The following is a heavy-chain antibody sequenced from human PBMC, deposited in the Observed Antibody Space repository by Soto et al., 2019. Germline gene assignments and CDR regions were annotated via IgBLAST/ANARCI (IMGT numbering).Heavy chain of an antibody. J-gene: IGHJ4*02. V-gene: IGHV4-39*01. CDR1: GGSISSSSYY. CDR3: ARQDGELRYFDWPRG. CDR2: IYYSGST. Sequence: LSLTCTVSGGSISSSSYYWGWIRQPPGKGLEWIGSIYYSGSTYYNPSLKSRVTISVDTSKNQFSLKLSSVTAADTAVYYCARQDGELRYFDWPRGGGQGTLVTVSS. D-gene: IGHD3-9*01.